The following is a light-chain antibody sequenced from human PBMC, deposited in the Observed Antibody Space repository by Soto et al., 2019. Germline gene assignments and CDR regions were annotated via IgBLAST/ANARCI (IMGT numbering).Light chain of an antibody. CDR2: DVS. V-gene: IGKV3-15*01. J-gene: IGKJ2*01. CDR1: QSVGSN. Sequence: EIVMTQSPATLSVSPGERVTLSCRASQSVGSNLVWYQQKPGQPHRLLIYDVSTRATGIPARFSGTGSETEFTLTISSLQSEDFAVYYCQQYYDWYTFGQGTKLEIK. CDR3: QQYYDWYT.